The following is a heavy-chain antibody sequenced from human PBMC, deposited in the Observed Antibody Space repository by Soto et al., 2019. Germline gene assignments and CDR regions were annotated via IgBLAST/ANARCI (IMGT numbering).Heavy chain of an antibody. J-gene: IGHJ4*02. Sequence: QVQLVQSGAEVKKPGASVKVSCKASGYTFTSYGISCVRQAPGQGLEWMGWISAYNGNTNYAQKLQGRVTMTTDTSTSKAYMELRSLRSDDTAVYYCARGDYDFWSGYSYYFDYWGQGTLVTVSS. CDR1: GYTFTSYG. CDR3: ARGDYDFWSGYSYYFDY. D-gene: IGHD3-3*01. CDR2: ISAYNGNT. V-gene: IGHV1-18*01.